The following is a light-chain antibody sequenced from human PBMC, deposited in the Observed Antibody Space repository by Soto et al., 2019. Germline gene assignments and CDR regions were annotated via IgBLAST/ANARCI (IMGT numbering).Light chain of an antibody. V-gene: IGLV2-14*01. J-gene: IGLJ1*01. Sequence: QSVLTQPASVSGSPGQSLTISCTGTTSDIGFYDYVSWYQQYPGKAPKLLIYGVTIRPSGISNRFSGSKSGSTASLTISGLRDEDEADYYCSSYAGSSLYVFGTGTKVTVL. CDR2: GVT. CDR3: SSYAGSSLYV. CDR1: TSDIGFYDY.